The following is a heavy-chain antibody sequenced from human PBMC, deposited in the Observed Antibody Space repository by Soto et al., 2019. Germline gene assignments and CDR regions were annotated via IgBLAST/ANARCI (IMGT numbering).Heavy chain of an antibody. CDR3: ARAHRHLYCGGDCYAIDP. J-gene: IGHJ5*02. V-gene: IGHV1-18*01. CDR2: ISAYNGNT. D-gene: IGHD2-21*02. Sequence: ASVKVSCKASGYTFTSYGISWVRQAPGQRLEWKGWISAYNGNTNYAQKLQGRVTMTTDTSTSTAYMELRSLRSDDTAVYYFARAHRHLYCGGDCYAIDPWGQGTLVTVSS. CDR1: GYTFTSYG.